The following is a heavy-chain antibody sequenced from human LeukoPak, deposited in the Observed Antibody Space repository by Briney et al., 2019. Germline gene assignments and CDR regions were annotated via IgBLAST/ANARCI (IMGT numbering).Heavy chain of an antibody. Sequence: GGSLRLSCAASRFTVSSNYMTWVRQAPGKGLDWVALIGARDGRTYYADPVKGRFTISRDNFKNTLYLQMNSLRAEDTAIYYCAKGLYDYALDVWGQGTAVTVSS. V-gene: IGHV3-53*01. CDR3: AKGLYDYALDV. CDR2: IGARDGRT. J-gene: IGHJ6*02. CDR1: RFTVSSNY.